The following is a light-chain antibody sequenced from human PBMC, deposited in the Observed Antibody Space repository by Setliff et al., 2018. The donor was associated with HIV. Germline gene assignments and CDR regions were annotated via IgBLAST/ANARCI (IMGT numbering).Light chain of an antibody. J-gene: IGLJ1*01. Sequence: SYELTQPPSVSVAPGKTARITCGGDNIGRKSVHWYQQKPGQAPVLVIYYDSDRPSGIPERFSGSNSGNTATLTISMVEAGDEADYYCQVWDSSSDHHVFGTGTKVTVL. CDR1: NIGRKS. CDR3: QVWDSSSDHHV. V-gene: IGLV3-21*04. CDR2: YDS.